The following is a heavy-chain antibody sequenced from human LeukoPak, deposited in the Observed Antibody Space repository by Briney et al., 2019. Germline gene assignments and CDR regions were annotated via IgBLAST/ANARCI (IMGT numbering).Heavy chain of an antibody. D-gene: IGHD6-13*01. V-gene: IGHV4-4*07. CDR3: ARVQQLVNFNWFDP. CDR1: GGSISSYY. J-gene: IGHJ5*02. CDR2: IYTSGST. Sequence: SETLSLTCTVSGGSISSYYWSWIRQPAGKGLEWIGRIYTSGSTNYNPSLKSRVTMSVDTSKNQFSLKLSSVTAAYTAVYYCARVQQLVNFNWFDPWGQGTLVTVSS.